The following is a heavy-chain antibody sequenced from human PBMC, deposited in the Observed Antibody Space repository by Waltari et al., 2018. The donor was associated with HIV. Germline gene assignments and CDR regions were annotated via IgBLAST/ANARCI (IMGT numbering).Heavy chain of an antibody. V-gene: IGHV3-21*01. CDR2: ISRDSRYI. J-gene: IGHJ4*02. CDR1: GFSFSYYS. Sequence: DVQLVESGGGLVKPGGSLRLACAASGFSFSYYSMNWVRQAPGKGLEWVSSISRDSRYIYYADSVKGRFTISRDNARNSLFLQMNSLRADDTAVYYCVRGGEGTYGDYWGQGTLVTVSS. D-gene: IGHD3-16*01. CDR3: VRGGEGTYGDY.